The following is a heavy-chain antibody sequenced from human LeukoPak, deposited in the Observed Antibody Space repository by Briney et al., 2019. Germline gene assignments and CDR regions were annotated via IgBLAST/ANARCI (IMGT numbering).Heavy chain of an antibody. Sequence: SETLSLTCTVSGGSISSGDYYWSWIRQPPGKGLEWIGEINHSGSTNYNPSLKSRVTISVDTSKNQFSLKLSSVTAADTAVYYCARVSSYGDFAPTFDYWGQGTLVTVSS. CDR3: ARVSSYGDFAPTFDY. D-gene: IGHD4-17*01. V-gene: IGHV4-39*07. CDR1: GGSISSGDYY. CDR2: INHSGST. J-gene: IGHJ4*02.